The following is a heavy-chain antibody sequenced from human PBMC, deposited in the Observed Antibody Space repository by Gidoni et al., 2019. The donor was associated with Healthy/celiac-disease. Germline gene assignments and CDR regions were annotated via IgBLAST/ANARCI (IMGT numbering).Heavy chain of an antibody. Sequence: EVQLVESGGGLVKPGGSLRLSCAASGFTFSSYSMNWVRQAPGKGMEWVSSISSSSSYIYYADSVKGRFTISRDNAKNSLYLQMNSLRAEDTAVYYCASYGRPGGDPWGQGTLVTVSS. V-gene: IGHV3-21*01. CDR2: ISSSSSYI. CDR3: ASYGRPGGDP. D-gene: IGHD3-10*01. CDR1: GFTFSSYS. J-gene: IGHJ5*02.